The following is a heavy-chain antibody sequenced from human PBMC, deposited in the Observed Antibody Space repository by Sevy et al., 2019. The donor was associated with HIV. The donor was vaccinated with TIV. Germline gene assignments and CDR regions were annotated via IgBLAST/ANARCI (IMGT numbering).Heavy chain of an antibody. J-gene: IGHJ4*02. CDR3: ARAAAGSPFDY. Sequence: SETLSLTCAVYGGSFSGYYWSWIRQPPGKGLEWIGEINHSGSTNYNPSLKSRVTISVDTSKNQFSLKLRSVTAADTAVYYCARAAAGSPFDYWGQGTLVTVSS. D-gene: IGHD6-13*01. V-gene: IGHV4-34*01. CDR2: INHSGST. CDR1: GGSFSGYY.